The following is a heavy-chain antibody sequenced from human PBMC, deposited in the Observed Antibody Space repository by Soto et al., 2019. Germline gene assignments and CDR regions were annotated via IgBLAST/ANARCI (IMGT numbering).Heavy chain of an antibody. J-gene: IGHJ4*02. V-gene: IGHV4-30-4*01. D-gene: IGHD6-19*01. CDR2: IFDSGTT. CDR3: AKAGGLGAVAVDY. Sequence: SETLSLTCTVSGGSITSDYSCWSWIRQPPGEGLEWIGHIFDSGTTYTNPSLRSQVAISLDTSKNHFSLTLSSVTAADTAVYYCAKAGGLGAVAVDYSGQGTLVTVSS. CDR1: GGSITSDYSC.